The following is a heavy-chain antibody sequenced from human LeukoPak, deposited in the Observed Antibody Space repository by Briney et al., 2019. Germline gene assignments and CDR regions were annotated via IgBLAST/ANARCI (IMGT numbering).Heavy chain of an antibody. D-gene: IGHD3-10*01. CDR2: ISAYNGNT. J-gene: IGHJ4*02. CDR1: GYTFTSYG. CDR3: ARLGDYYGSGSYYNLLIFDY. V-gene: IGHV1-18*01. Sequence: ASVTVSCKASGYTFTSYGISWVRQAPGQGLEWMGWISAYNGNTNYAQKLQGRVTMTTDTSTSTAYMELRSLRSDDTAVYYCARLGDYYGSGSYYNLLIFDYWGQGTLVTVSS.